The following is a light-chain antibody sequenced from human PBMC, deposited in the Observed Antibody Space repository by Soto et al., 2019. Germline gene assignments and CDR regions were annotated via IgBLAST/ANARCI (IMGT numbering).Light chain of an antibody. J-gene: IGKJ1*01. CDR1: QSVSSNF. Sequence: ENVLTQSPGTLSLSPGERATLSCRASQSVSSNFLAWYQQKPGQAPRLLIYGASNRATGIPDRLSGSGSGTDFTLTISRLEPEDFAVYYCQQYDSSPRTFGQGTKVDIK. CDR3: QQYDSSPRT. CDR2: GAS. V-gene: IGKV3-20*01.